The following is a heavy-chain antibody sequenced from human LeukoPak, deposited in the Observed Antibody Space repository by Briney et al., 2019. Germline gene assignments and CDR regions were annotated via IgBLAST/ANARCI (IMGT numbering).Heavy chain of an antibody. Sequence: GGSLRLPCAASGFTFSNYWMTWVRQAPGKGLEWVANIKQDESEKYYLDSVKGRFTISRDNAKKSLFLQMNSLRAEDTAVYYCARSTPSLDSWGQGTLVTVSS. D-gene: IGHD5/OR15-5a*01. CDR2: IKQDESEK. J-gene: IGHJ4*02. CDR1: GFTFSNYW. CDR3: ARSTPSLDS. V-gene: IGHV3-7*01.